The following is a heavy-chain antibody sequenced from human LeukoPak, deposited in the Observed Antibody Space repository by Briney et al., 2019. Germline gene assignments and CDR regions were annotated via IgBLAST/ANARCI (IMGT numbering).Heavy chain of an antibody. CDR3: ARYCGGFATDYFHY. J-gene: IGHJ1*01. D-gene: IGHD2-21*01. CDR1: GYTFTSYG. V-gene: IGHV1-18*01. Sequence: ASVKVSCKASGYTFTSYGISWVRQAPGQGLEWMGSISGKTGKADVAQEFQGRVTMTADTSTNTAYVDLGSLRSDDTAVYYCARYCGGFATDYFHYWGQGTLVIVSS. CDR2: ISGKTGKA.